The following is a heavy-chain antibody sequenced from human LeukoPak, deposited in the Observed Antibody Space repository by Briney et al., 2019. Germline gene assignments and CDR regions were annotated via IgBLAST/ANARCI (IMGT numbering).Heavy chain of an antibody. J-gene: IGHJ6*02. Sequence: PGGSLRLSCAASGFTFSSYSMNWVRQAPGKGLEWVSYISSSSSTIYYADSVKGRFTISRDNAKNSLYLQTNSLRAEDTAVCYCASCYGDYPHYYYYYGMDVWGQGTTVTVSS. CDR2: ISSSSSTI. CDR1: GFTFSSYS. V-gene: IGHV3-48*01. D-gene: IGHD4-17*01. CDR3: ASCYGDYPHYYYYYGMDV.